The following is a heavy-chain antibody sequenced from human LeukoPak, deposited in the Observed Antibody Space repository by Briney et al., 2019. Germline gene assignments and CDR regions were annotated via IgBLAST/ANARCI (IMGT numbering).Heavy chain of an antibody. J-gene: IGHJ3*01. CDR2: IDTSSSTM. V-gene: IGHV3-48*02. D-gene: IGHD7-27*01. Sequence: LSGGSLRLSCVASGFTFSSYAMNWVRQAPGKGLEWISYIDTSSSTMYYADSVMGRFTISRDNAKKSLYLQMNSLRDEDTAVYYCAREDDSWGPNNLDLWGQGTMVTVSS. CDR3: AREDDSWGPNNLDL. CDR1: GFTFSSYA.